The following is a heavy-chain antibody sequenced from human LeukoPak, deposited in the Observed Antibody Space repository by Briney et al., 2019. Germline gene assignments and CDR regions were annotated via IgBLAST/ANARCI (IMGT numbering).Heavy chain of an antibody. J-gene: IGHJ3*02. Sequence: ASVKVSCKASGYTFTGYYMHWVRQAPGQGLEWMGWINPNSGGTNYAQKFQGRVTMTRDTSISTAYVELSRLRSDDTAVYYCASNLGGSGSFLDAFDIWGQGTMVTVSS. CDR2: INPNSGGT. V-gene: IGHV1-2*02. D-gene: IGHD3-10*01. CDR1: GYTFTGYY. CDR3: ASNLGGSGSFLDAFDI.